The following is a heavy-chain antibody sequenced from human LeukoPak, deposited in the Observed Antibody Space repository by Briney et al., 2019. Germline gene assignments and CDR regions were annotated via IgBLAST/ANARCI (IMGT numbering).Heavy chain of an antibody. J-gene: IGHJ6*02. CDR2: INPNSGGT. Sequence: ASVKVSCKASGYTFTGYYMHWVRQAPGQGLEWMGWINPNSGGTNYAQKFQGRVAITADESTSTAYMELRSLRSADTALYYCASCGTSCYAVDYYYNGMDVWGQGTTVTVPS. CDR1: GYTFTGYY. V-gene: IGHV1-2*02. CDR3: ASCGTSCYAVDYYYNGMDV. D-gene: IGHD2-2*01.